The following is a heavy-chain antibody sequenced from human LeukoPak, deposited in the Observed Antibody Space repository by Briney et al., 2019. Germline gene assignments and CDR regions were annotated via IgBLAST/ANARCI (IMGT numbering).Heavy chain of an antibody. J-gene: IGHJ4*02. CDR2: ISHDGSNK. CDR1: GFTFSSYG. Sequence: PGRSLRLSCAASGFTFSSYGMYWVRQAPGKGLEWVAVISHDGSNKYYADSVKGRFTISRDNSKNTLYLQMNSLRAEDTAVYYCAKILPDTVTADYWGQGTLVTVSS. V-gene: IGHV3-30*18. D-gene: IGHD4-11*01. CDR3: AKILPDTVTADY.